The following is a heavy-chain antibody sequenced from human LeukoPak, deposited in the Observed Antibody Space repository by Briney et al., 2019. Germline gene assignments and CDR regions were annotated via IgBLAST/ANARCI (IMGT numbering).Heavy chain of an antibody. Sequence: GGSLRLSCAASGFTFSSYAMSWVRQAPGKGLEWVSAISGSGGSTYYADSVKGRFTISRDNSKNTLYLQMNSLRAEDTAVYYCAATKWELPVFDYWGQGTLVPVSS. V-gene: IGHV3-23*01. CDR2: ISGSGGST. CDR3: AATKWELPVFDY. CDR1: GFTFSSYA. J-gene: IGHJ4*02. D-gene: IGHD1-26*01.